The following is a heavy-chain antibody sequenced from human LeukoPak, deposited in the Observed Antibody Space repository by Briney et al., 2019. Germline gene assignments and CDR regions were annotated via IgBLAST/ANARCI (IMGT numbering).Heavy chain of an antibody. CDR3: AKKDPRGAYFDWFPDY. J-gene: IGHJ4*02. V-gene: IGHV3-23*01. CDR2: ISGSGGGT. Sequence: PGGSLRLSCAASGFTFSSYAMSWVRQAPGKGLEWVSAISGSGGGTYYADSVKGRFTISRDNSKNTLYLQMNSLRAEDTAVYYCAKKDPRGAYFDWFPDYWGQGTLVTVSS. D-gene: IGHD3-9*01. CDR1: GFTFSSYA.